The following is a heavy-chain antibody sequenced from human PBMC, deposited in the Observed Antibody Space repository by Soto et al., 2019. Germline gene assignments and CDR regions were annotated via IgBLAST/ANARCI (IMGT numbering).Heavy chain of an antibody. D-gene: IGHD5-18*01. CDR2: ISYDGSNK. J-gene: IGHJ4*02. Sequence: PGGSLRLSCAASGFTFSSYGMHWVRQAPGKGLEWVAVISYDGSNKYYADSVKGRFTISRDNSKNTLYLQMNSLRAEDTAVYYCAKLSRGLPFDYWGQGTLVTVS. V-gene: IGHV3-30*18. CDR3: AKLSRGLPFDY. CDR1: GFTFSSYG.